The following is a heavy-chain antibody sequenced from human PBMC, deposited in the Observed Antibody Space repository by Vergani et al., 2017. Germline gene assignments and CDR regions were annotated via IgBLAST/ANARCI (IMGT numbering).Heavy chain of an antibody. V-gene: IGHV4-61*02. CDR2: IYTSGST. J-gene: IGHJ6*02. D-gene: IGHD6-13*01. CDR3: ARDRRMSSSWSGYYYGMDV. Sequence: QLQLQESGPGLVKPSQTLSLTCTVSGGSISSGSYYWSWIRQPAGKGLEWIGRIYTSGSTNYNPSLKSRVTSSVDTSTNQLSLRLRSVTAADTAVYYCARDRRMSSSWSGYYYGMDVWGQGSTVTVSS. CDR1: GGSISSGSYY.